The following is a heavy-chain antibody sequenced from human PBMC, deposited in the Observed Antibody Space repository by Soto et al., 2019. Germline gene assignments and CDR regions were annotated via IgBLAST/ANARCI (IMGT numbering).Heavy chain of an antibody. V-gene: IGHV3-21*01. J-gene: IGHJ6*02. Sequence: GGSLRLSCVGSGFIFSNYSINWVRQAPGKGLEWVSSISSRSDIYYAESVKGRFTISRDNAKNSVSLQMSSLRAEDAAVYYCAREYTAWPLAYGLDVWGQGTTVTVSS. CDR2: ISSRSDI. CDR1: GFIFSNYS. D-gene: IGHD2-2*02. CDR3: AREYTAWPLAYGLDV.